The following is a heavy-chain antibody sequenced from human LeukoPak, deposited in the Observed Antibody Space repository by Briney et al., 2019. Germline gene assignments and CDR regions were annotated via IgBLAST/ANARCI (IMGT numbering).Heavy chain of an antibody. V-gene: IGHV3-7*01. CDR2: IKQDGSEK. CDR1: GFTFSSYW. Sequence: GGSLRLSRAASGFTFSSYWMSWVRQAPGKGLEWVANIKQDGSEKYYVDSVKGRFTISRDNAKNSLYLQMNSLRAEDTAVYYCARPLGRIAAFNDYWGQGTLVTVSP. J-gene: IGHJ4*02. D-gene: IGHD6-13*01. CDR3: ARPLGRIAAFNDY.